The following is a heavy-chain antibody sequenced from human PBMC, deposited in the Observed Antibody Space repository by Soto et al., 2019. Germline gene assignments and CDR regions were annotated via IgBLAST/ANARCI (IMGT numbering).Heavy chain of an antibody. CDR2: IYYSGST. D-gene: IGHD5-12*01. Sequence: QLQLQESGPGLVKPSETLSLTCTVSGGSISSSSYYWGWIRQPPGKGLEWIGSIYYSGSTYYNPSVQSRVTIAVDTSKNQFSRKLSSVTAADTAVYYCARHKEMATIIDYWGQGTLVTVSS. CDR3: ARHKEMATIIDY. CDR1: GGSISSSSYY. V-gene: IGHV4-39*01. J-gene: IGHJ4*02.